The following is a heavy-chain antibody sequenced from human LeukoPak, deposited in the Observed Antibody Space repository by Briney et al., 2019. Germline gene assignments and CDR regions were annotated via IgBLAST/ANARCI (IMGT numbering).Heavy chain of an antibody. CDR1: GGTFSSYA. D-gene: IGHD2-2*01. CDR2: IIPIFGAA. CDR3: ARDRCSSTSCYLYYFDY. V-gene: IGHV1-69*13. J-gene: IGHJ4*02. Sequence: SVKVSCKASGGTFSSYAISWVRQAPGQGLEWMGGIIPIFGAANYAQKFQGRVTITADESTSTAYMELSSLRSEDTAVYYCARDRCSSTSCYLYYFDYWGQGTLVTVSS.